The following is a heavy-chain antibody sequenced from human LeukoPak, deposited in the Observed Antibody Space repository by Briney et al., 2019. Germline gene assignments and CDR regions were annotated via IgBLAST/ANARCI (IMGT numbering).Heavy chain of an antibody. Sequence: ASVKVSCKASGYTFTSYGISWVRQAPGQGLEWMGWISAYNGNTNYAQKLQGRVTMTTDTSTSTAYMELRSLRSDDTAVYYCARAAGYYYDSSYGMDVWGQGTTVTVSS. V-gene: IGHV1-18*01. CDR2: ISAYNGNT. CDR1: GYTFTSYG. CDR3: ARAAGYYYDSSYGMDV. D-gene: IGHD3-22*01. J-gene: IGHJ6*02.